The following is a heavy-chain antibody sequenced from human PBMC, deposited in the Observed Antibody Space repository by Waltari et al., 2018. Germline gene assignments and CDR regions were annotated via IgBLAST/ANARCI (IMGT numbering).Heavy chain of an antibody. V-gene: IGHV3-23*01. Sequence: LESGGGLVQPGGSLKLSCAASGFTFGNFSMYWVRQAPGKGLEWVSVISGSSAAIHYADSLKGRFTVSRDNSNNTLCLQMNRLTADDTAIYYCAKAPYQLPYLESWGRGTLVTVSS. CDR1: GFTFGNFS. CDR3: AKAPYQLPYLES. D-gene: IGHD2-2*01. CDR2: ISGSSAAI. J-gene: IGHJ1*01.